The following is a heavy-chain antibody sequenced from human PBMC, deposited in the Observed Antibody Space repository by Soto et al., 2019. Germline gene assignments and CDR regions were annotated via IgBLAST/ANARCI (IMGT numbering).Heavy chain of an antibody. J-gene: IGHJ5*01. Sequence: QLLESGGGFMQPGESLRLSCLASGFNVNNHDLSWVRQAPGKGLEWVSSVRGSGGSTFYADSVKGRSTISRDNSENKVFLELDNVTVDDTAVYYCTTGSWFDPWGPGTHVTVSS. D-gene: IGHD3-10*01. CDR2: VRGSGGST. CDR1: GFNVNNHD. CDR3: TTGSWFDP. V-gene: IGHV3-23*01.